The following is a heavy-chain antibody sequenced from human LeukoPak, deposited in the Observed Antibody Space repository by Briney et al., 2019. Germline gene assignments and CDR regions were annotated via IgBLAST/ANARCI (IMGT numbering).Heavy chain of an antibody. Sequence: GGSLRLSCTASGFTLGEYAMSWVRQAPGKGLEEGGFIRSQAYGGPTEYVASVKGRFTISSDDSKSIAYLQMNSLKTEDTAVYYCTREVYYDSSGYYYYNYFDYWGQGTLVTVSS. CDR3: TREVYYDSSGYYYYNYFDY. CDR1: GFTLGEYA. V-gene: IGHV3-49*04. D-gene: IGHD3-22*01. CDR2: IRSQAYGGPT. J-gene: IGHJ4*02.